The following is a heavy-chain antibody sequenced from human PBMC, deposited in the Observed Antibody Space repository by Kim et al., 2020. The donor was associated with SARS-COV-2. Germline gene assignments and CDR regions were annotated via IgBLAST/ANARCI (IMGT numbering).Heavy chain of an antibody. CDR1: GFTFSSYG. D-gene: IGHD3-3*01. CDR3: AKGGLLAIFGVVIKSSYCGLDV. Sequence: GGSLRLSCTASGFTFSSYGMHWVRQAPGKGLEWVAVISSDGSHKYYADSVKGRFTISRDNSKNTLSLQMNSLRAEDTAVYYCAKGGLLAIFGVVIKSSYCGLDVWGQGPTVTVSS. J-gene: IGHJ6*02. V-gene: IGHV3-30*18. CDR2: ISSDGSHK.